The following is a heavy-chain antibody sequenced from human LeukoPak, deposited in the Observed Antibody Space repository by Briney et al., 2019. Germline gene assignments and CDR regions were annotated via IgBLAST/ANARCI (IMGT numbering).Heavy chain of an antibody. CDR2: ISYDGRNK. J-gene: IGHJ4*02. V-gene: IGHV3-30*04. Sequence: GGSLRLSCAASGFTFSSYAMHWVRQAPGKGLEWVAAISYDGRNKYYADSVKGRFTISRDNSKNTLYLQMNSLRAEDTAVYYCARESEAFDYWGQGTLVTVSS. CDR1: GFTFSSYA. CDR3: ARESEAFDY.